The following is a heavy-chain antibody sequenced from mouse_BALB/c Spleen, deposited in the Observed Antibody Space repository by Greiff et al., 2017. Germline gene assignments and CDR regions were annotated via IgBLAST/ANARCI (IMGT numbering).Heavy chain of an antibody. Sequence: EVKLQESGPGLVKPSQSLSLTCTVTGYSITSDYAWNWIRQFPGNKLEWMGYISYSGSTSYNPSLKSRISITRDTSKNQFFLQLNSVTTEDTATYYCARITTATSYAMDYGGQGTSVTVSS. J-gene: IGHJ4*01. CDR3: ARITTATSYAMDY. D-gene: IGHD1-2*01. V-gene: IGHV3-2*02. CDR2: ISYSGST. CDR1: GYSITSDYA.